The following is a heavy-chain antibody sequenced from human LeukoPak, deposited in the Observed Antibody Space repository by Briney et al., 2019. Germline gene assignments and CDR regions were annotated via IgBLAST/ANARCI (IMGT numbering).Heavy chain of an antibody. CDR2: ISGSGGST. V-gene: IGHV3-23*01. Sequence: GGSLRLSCAASGFTFSSYGMSWVRQAPGKGLEWVSAISGSGGSTYYADSVKGRFTTSRDNSKNTLYLQMNSLRAEDTAVYYCAKETAYYGSGEDAFDIWGQGTMVTVSS. CDR3: AKETAYYGSGEDAFDI. D-gene: IGHD3-10*01. CDR1: GFTFSSYG. J-gene: IGHJ3*02.